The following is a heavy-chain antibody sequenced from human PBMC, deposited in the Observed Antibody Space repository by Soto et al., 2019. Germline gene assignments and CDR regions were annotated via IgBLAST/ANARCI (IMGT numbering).Heavy chain of an antibody. D-gene: IGHD6-19*01. V-gene: IGHV3-30*18. CDR3: AKDKLLAGYYYYMDV. CDR1: GFTFSSYG. J-gene: IGHJ6*03. Sequence: GGSLRLSCAASGFTFSSYGMHWVRQAPGKGLEWVAVISYDGSNKYYADSVKGRFTISRDNSKNTLYLQMNSLRAEDTAVYYCAKDKLLAGYYYYMDVWGKGTTVTVSS. CDR2: ISYDGSNK.